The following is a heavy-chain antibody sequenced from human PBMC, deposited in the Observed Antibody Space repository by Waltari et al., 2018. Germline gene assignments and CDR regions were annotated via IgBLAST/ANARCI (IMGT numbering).Heavy chain of an antibody. J-gene: IGHJ4*02. Sequence: QVQLQESGPGLVKPSETLSLTCTVSGGSISSYYWSWIRQPPGKGLEWIGYIYYSGSTNYNPSLKSRVTISVDTSKNQFSLKLSSVTAADTAVYYCARLSAPIAPFDYWGQGTLVTVSS. CDR2: IYYSGST. CDR1: GGSISSYY. CDR3: ARLSAPIAPFDY. V-gene: IGHV4-59*01.